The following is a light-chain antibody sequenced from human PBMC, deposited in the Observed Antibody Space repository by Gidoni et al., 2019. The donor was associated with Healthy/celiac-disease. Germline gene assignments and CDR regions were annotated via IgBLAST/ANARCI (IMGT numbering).Light chain of an antibody. CDR2: AAS. V-gene: IGKV1-39*01. CDR1: QSVSSY. CDR3: QPSYSTPWT. J-gene: IGKJ1*01. Sequence: DIQMTQSPSSLSASVGDRVTITCRASQSVSSYLNWYQQKPGKAPKLLIYAASSLQRGVPSWFSGSGSGTDFTLTLLNLQPEDFATYSCQPSYSTPWTFGHGTKVEI.